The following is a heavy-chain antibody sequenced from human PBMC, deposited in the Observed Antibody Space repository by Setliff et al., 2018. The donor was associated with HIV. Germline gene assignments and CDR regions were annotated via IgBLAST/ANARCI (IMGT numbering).Heavy chain of an antibody. V-gene: IGHV4-4*07. CDR2: VYASAYS. J-gene: IGHJ2*01. CDR1: GDSIGDYY. CDR3: ARDWVTRSNYYGSGSPWYFDF. D-gene: IGHD3-10*01. Sequence: KTSETLSLTCTVSGDSIGDYYWNWIRQPAGKGLEWIGRVYASAYSNYNPSLKSRVTMSVDTSQNQFSLKLRSVNAADTAVYYCARDWVTRSNYYGSGSPWYFDFWGRGMLVTVSS.